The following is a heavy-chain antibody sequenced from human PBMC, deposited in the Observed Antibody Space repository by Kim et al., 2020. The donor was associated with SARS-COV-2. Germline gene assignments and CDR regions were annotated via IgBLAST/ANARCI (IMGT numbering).Heavy chain of an antibody. D-gene: IGHD3-10*01. Sequence: SVKVSCKASGVIFSSYAINWVRQAPGQGLEWMGWINPIVDAADYAQKFQGRVTLIADKSTSTAYMEVSSLRSEDTAMYYCARSQRIRGVLKAVFHFD. V-gene: IGHV1-69*06. CDR3: ARSQRIRGVLKAVFHFD. J-gene: IGHJ3*01. CDR1: GVIFSSYA. CDR2: INPIVDAA.